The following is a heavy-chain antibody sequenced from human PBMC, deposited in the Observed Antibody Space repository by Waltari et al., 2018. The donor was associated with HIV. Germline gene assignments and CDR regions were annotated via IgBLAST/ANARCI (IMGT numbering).Heavy chain of an antibody. CDR2: IRSKTDGGAT. CDR3: TTFEMGTTRNF. V-gene: IGHV3-15*02. J-gene: IGHJ4*02. D-gene: IGHD1-26*01. Sequence: VQLVESGGALVTPGGSLKISCAVSGITFTNAWLSWVRPAPGKGLQWLGHIRSKTDGGATDYAAPLSGRFAISTDDFNNTMFLEMKTLKVDDTAVYYCTTFEMGTTRNFWGQGTLVTVSS. CDR1: GITFTNAW.